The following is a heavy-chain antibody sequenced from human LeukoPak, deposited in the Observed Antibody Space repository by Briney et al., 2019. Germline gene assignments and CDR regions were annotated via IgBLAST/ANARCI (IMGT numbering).Heavy chain of an antibody. Sequence: QPERSLRLSCVASGFTFSSYAMHWVRQAPGKGLEWVAITSDYGEYKYYADFVKGRFTISRDNYKNTLYLQMSRLRPEDTAMYYCTKGGGISANPLDPWGQGTLVIVPP. CDR2: TSDYGEYK. D-gene: IGHD4-23*01. J-gene: IGHJ5*02. V-gene: IGHV3-30*18. CDR3: TKGGGISANPLDP. CDR1: GFTFSSYA.